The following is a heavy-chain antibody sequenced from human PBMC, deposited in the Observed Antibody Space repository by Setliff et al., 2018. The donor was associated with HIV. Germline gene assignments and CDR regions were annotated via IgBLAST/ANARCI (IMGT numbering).Heavy chain of an antibody. J-gene: IGHJ6*02. CDR1: GGSISGYY. Sequence: LSLTCNVSGGSISGYYWSWVRQPPGKGLEWIGRIANKADSHTIQYPASVQGRFTISRDDSKNSLYLQMSNLQAEDTALYYCTRAGYGHGFDIWGQGTTVTVSS. CDR3: TRAGYGHGFDI. D-gene: IGHD5-18*01. V-gene: IGHV3-72*01. CDR2: IANKADSHTI.